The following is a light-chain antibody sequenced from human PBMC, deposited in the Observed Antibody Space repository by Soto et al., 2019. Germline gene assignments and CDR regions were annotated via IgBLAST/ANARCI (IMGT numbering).Light chain of an antibody. CDR3: CSYAGSYSYV. J-gene: IGLJ1*01. Sequence: SVLTQPRSVSGSPGQSVAISCTGTSSDVGGYNYVSWYQQHPGKAPKLIIYDVTKRPSGVPDRFSGSSSGNTASLTISGLQAEDEADYFCCSYAGSYSYVFGTGTKVTV. CDR2: DVT. V-gene: IGLV2-11*01. CDR1: SSDVGGYNY.